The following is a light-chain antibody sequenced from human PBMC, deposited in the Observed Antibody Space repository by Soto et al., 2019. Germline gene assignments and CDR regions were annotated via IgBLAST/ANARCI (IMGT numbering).Light chain of an antibody. J-gene: IGLJ1*01. CDR2: EDS. Sequence: SYELTQPPSVSVAPGQTARITCGGNNIGSKSVHWYQQKAGQAPVLVVYEDSDRPSGIPERFSGSNSGNTATLTISRVEAGDEADYNCQVWDSSSDHYVFGIGTKVTVL. CDR1: NIGSKS. V-gene: IGLV3-21*02. CDR3: QVWDSSSDHYV.